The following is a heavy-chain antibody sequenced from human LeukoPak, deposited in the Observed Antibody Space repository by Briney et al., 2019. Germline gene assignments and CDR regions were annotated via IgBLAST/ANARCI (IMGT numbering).Heavy chain of an antibody. CDR2: INPNSGGT. CDR3: ARAGVVVVAATDY. D-gene: IGHD2-15*01. J-gene: IGHJ4*02. Sequence: ASVKVSCKASGYTFTGHYMHWVRQAPGQGLEWMGWINPNSGGTNYAQKFQGRVTMTRDTSISTAYMELSRLRSDDTAVYYCARAGVVVVAATDYWGQGTLVTVSS. V-gene: IGHV1-2*02. CDR1: GYTFTGHY.